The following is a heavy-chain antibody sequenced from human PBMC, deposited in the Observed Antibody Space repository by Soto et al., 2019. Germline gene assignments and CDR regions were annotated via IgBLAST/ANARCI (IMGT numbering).Heavy chain of an antibody. CDR1: KFTFRNAW. V-gene: IGHV3-15*05. J-gene: IGHJ6*02. D-gene: IGHD6-6*01. CDR3: TTAGSSSYYYYGVDV. Sequence: ELQLAESGGGLVKPGGSLRLSCAASKFTFRNAWMSWVRQAPGKGLEWVGRIKSKTDGGTIDYAAPVKGRFSISRDDSKITLYLQMNSLKTEDTAVYYCTTAGSSSYYYYGVDVWGQGTTVTVSS. CDR2: IKSKTDGGTI.